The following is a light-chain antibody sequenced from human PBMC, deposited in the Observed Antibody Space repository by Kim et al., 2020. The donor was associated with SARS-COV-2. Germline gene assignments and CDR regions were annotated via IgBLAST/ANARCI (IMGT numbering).Light chain of an antibody. CDR3: QAWGTGIPV. J-gene: IGLJ3*02. Sequence: SVELTCPLNGGHSSYAFAWHQQQPEKGPRYLMKINSDGSHTKGDGIPDRFSGSSSGAERYLTIASLQSEDAADYYCQAWGTGIPVFGGGTKVTVL. V-gene: IGLV4-69*02. CDR2: INSDGSH. CDR1: GGHSSYA.